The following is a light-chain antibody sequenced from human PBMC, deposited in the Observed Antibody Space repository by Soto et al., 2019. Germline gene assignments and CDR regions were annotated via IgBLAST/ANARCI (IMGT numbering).Light chain of an antibody. CDR1: QSLVDSEGNSY. V-gene: IGKV2-24*01. Sequence: IVMTQTPLSSAVTLGQPASISCRSSQSLVDSEGNSYLSWLHQRPGQPPRLLIYKISNRLSGVPDRFSGSGAGTVFTLRITRVEAEDVGLYYCMQATQFPWTFGQGTQ. CDR2: KIS. J-gene: IGKJ1*01. CDR3: MQATQFPWT.